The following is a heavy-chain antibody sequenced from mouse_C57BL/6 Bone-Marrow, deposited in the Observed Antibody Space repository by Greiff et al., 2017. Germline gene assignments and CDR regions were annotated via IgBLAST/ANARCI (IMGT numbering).Heavy chain of an antibody. J-gene: IGHJ3*01. D-gene: IGHD2-2*01. V-gene: IGHV1-81*01. CDR1: GYTFTSYG. CDR2: IYPRSGNT. Sequence: VQRVESGAELARPGASVKLSCKASGYTFTSYGISWVKQRTGQGLEWIGEIYPRSGNTYYNEKFKGKATLTADKSSSTAYMELRSLTSEDSAVYFCARPGYLFAYWGQGTLVTVSA. CDR3: ARPGYLFAY.